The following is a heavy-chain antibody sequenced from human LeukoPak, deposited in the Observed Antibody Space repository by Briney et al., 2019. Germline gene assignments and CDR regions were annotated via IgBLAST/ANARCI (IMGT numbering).Heavy chain of an antibody. CDR2: IFNTGST. Sequence: SETLSLTCTVSGGSVSSYYWSWVRQPPGGGLDWFPFIFNTGSTNYNPSVKSRATISVDTSKNQFSLKLSSVTAADTAVYYCVAGVDVEMAKVGYYYYMDVWGKGTTVTVSS. CDR3: VAGVDVEMAKVGYYYYMDV. V-gene: IGHV4-59*02. D-gene: IGHD5-24*01. J-gene: IGHJ6*03. CDR1: GGSVSSYY.